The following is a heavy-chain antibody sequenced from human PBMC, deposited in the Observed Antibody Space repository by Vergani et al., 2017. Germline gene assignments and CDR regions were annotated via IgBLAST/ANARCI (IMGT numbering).Heavy chain of an antibody. V-gene: IGHV3-33*01. CDR2: IWYDGSNK. CDR3: ARAGKFTYYYGRDV. CDR1: GFTFSSYG. Sequence: QVQLVESGGGVVQPGRSLRLSCAASGFTFSSYGMHWVRQAPGKGLEWVAVIWYDGSNKYYADSVKGRFTISRDNSKNTLYLQMHSLRAEDTAVYYCARAGKFTYYYGRDVWGQGTTVTVSS. J-gene: IGHJ6*02.